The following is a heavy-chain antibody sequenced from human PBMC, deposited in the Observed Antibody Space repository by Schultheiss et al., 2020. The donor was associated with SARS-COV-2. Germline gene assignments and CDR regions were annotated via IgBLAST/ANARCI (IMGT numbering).Heavy chain of an antibody. J-gene: IGHJ4*02. Sequence: SETLSLTCTVSGGSISSSSYYWGWIRQPPGKGLEWIGEINHSGSTNYNPSLKSRVTISVDTSKNQFSLKLSSVTAADTAVYYCARCYYDFWSGYYGTYYFDYWGQGTLVTVSS. CDR3: ARCYYDFWSGYYGTYYFDY. D-gene: IGHD3-3*01. V-gene: IGHV4-39*07. CDR2: INHSGST. CDR1: GGSISSSSYY.